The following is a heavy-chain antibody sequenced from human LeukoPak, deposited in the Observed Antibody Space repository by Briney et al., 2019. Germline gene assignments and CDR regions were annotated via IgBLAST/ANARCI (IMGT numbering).Heavy chain of an antibody. Sequence: ASVKVSCKASGYTFTTYGISWVRQATGQGLEWMGWMNPNSGNTGYAQKFQGRVTMTRNTSISTAYMELSSLRSEDTAVYYCARERTDSSGSVDYWGQGTLVTVSS. CDR2: MNPNSGNT. CDR3: ARERTDSSGSVDY. J-gene: IGHJ4*02. V-gene: IGHV1-8*02. D-gene: IGHD3-22*01. CDR1: GYTFTTYG.